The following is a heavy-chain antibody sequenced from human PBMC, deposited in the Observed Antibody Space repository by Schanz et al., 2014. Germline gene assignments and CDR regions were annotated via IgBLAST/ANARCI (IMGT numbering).Heavy chain of an antibody. Sequence: EVQLLESGGGLVQPGGSLRLSCAASGFTFSSYAMSWVRQAPGKGLEWVSTISSSSSYISYADSVKGRFTISRDNAKNSLYLQMNSLRVEDTAVYYCARDLVSSGWYGWGQGTLVTVSS. V-gene: IGHV3-21*04. J-gene: IGHJ4*02. CDR3: ARDLVSSGWYG. D-gene: IGHD6-19*01. CDR2: ISSSSSYI. CDR1: GFTFSSYA.